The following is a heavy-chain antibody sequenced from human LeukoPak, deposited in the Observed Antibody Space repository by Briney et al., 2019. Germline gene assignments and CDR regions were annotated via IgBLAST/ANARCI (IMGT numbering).Heavy chain of an antibody. J-gene: IGHJ4*02. V-gene: IGHV3-33*01. CDR1: GFIFSHHG. CDR3: ARDAQRGFDYSNSLKN. CDR2: IWSDSTNR. D-gene: IGHD4-11*01. Sequence: GRSLRLSCAASGFIFSHHGMHWVRQAPGKGLEWAAVIWSDSTNRFYADSVKGRLTISRVNSQNTVFLQMNCLIVNDTAIYYCARDAQRGFDYSNSLKNWGRGTVVTVSS.